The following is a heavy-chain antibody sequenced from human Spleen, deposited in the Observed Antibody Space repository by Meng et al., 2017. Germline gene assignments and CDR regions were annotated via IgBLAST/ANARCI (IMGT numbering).Heavy chain of an antibody. Sequence: GGSLRLSCKGSGYSFTTDWIGWVRQMPGKGLEWMGIIYPGDSDTRYSPSFQGQVTISADKSISTAYLQWSSLKASDTALYYFAKQGTNSWYGSTRGNDAFDIWGQGTMVTVSS. CDR2: IYPGDSDT. CDR1: GYSFTTDW. J-gene: IGHJ3*02. D-gene: IGHD6-13*01. V-gene: IGHV5-51*01. CDR3: AKQGTNSWYGSTRGNDAFDI.